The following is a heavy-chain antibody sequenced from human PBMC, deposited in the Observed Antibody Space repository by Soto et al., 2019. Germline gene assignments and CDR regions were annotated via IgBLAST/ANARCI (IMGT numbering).Heavy chain of an antibody. Sequence: ASVKVSCKASGYTFTSYDINWVRQATGQGLEWMGWMNPNSGNTGYAQKFQGRVTMTRNTSISTAYMELSSLRSEDTAVYYCARQVYSGWYEDYYYYMDVWGKGTTVTVSS. CDR2: MNPNSGNT. CDR1: GYTFTSYD. J-gene: IGHJ6*03. V-gene: IGHV1-8*01. CDR3: ARQVYSGWYEDYYYYMDV. D-gene: IGHD6-19*01.